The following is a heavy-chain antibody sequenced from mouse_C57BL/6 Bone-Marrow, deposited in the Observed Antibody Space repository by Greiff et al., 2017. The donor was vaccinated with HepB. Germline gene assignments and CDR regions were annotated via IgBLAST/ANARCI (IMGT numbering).Heavy chain of an antibody. CDR2: IHPNSGST. Sequence: QVQLQQPGAELVKPGASVKLSCKASGYTFTSYWMHWVKQRPGQGLEWIGMIHPNSGSTNYNEKFKSKATLTADKSSSTAYMQLSSLTSEDSAVYYCARWGRGAWFAYWGQGTLVTVSA. V-gene: IGHV1-64*01. CDR3: ARWGRGAWFAY. J-gene: IGHJ3*01. CDR1: GYTFTSYW.